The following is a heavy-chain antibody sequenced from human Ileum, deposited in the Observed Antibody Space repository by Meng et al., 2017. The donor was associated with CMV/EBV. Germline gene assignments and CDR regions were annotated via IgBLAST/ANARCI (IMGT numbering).Heavy chain of an antibody. Sequence: GESLKISCKASGYDFSSYWIAWVRQLPGKGLEWIGIIYPDDSDIKYSPSFQGQVAISADQSINTAYLYWNSLKASDTAMYYCARTHYHLPIENDYWGQGAQVTVSS. CDR2: IYPDDSDI. V-gene: IGHV5-51*01. J-gene: IGHJ4*02. CDR1: GYDFSSYW. D-gene: IGHD1-14*01. CDR3: ARTHYHLPIENDY.